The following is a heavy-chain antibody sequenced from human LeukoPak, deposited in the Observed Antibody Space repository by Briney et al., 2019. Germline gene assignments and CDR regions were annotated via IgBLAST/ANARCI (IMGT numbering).Heavy chain of an antibody. D-gene: IGHD2-21*01. CDR2: MNPYNGNT. CDR3: ARGGPKCGGDCFDY. Sequence: EASVKVSCKASTYTFTNYDINWLRQATGQRLEWMGWMNPYNGNTGYAQKFQGRVTTTRNTFINTAYMELSSLRSEDTAVYFCARGGPKCGGDCFDYWGQGTLVTVSS. V-gene: IGHV1-8*01. CDR1: TYTFTNYD. J-gene: IGHJ4*02.